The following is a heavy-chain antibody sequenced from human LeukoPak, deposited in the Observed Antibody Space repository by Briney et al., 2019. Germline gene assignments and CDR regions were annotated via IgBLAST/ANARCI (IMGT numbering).Heavy chain of an antibody. CDR3: ARGLDGYLDY. Sequence: KPSETLSLTCAVYGGSFSGYCWSWIRQPPGKGLEWIGYIYYSGSTNYNPSLKSRVTISVDTSKNQFSLKLSSVTAADTAVYYCARGLDGYLDYWGQGTLVTVTS. J-gene: IGHJ4*02. V-gene: IGHV4-59*01. CDR2: IYYSGST. CDR1: GGSFSGYC. D-gene: IGHD5-24*01.